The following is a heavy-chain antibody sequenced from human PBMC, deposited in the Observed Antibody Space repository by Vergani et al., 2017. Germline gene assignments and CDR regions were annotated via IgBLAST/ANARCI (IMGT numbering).Heavy chain of an antibody. CDR3: ARDELGYCSSTSCYAGPLAV. D-gene: IGHD2-2*01. CDR1: GFTFSSYA. Sequence: VQLVESGGGLVQPGGSLRLSCAASGFTFSSYAMHWVRQAPGKGLEWVAVISYDGSNKYYADSVKGRFTISRDNSKNTLYLQMNSLRAEDTAVYYCARDELGYCSSTSCYAGPLAVWGQGTTVTVSS. V-gene: IGHV3-30-3*01. CDR2: ISYDGSNK. J-gene: IGHJ6*02.